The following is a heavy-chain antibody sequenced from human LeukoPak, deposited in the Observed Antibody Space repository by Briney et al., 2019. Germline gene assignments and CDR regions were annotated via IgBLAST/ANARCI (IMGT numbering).Heavy chain of an antibody. Sequence: PGGSLSLSCVVSGFTFNRCWMNRVRQAPGKGLGWVAHINPDGRDTYYVDSVKGRFTISRGNAQNSMYLQMNSLRVEDTAVYYCTSWGDTTAEYFQRWGQGTLVTVSS. J-gene: IGHJ1*01. CDR3: TSWGDTTAEYFQR. CDR1: GFTFNRCW. V-gene: IGHV3-7*01. D-gene: IGHD2-21*02. CDR2: INPDGRDT.